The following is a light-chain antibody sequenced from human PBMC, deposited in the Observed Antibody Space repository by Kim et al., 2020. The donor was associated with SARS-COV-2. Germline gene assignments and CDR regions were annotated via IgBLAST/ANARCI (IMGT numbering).Light chain of an antibody. Sequence: EIVMTQSPATLSVSTGERVTLSCRASQSVDSNLAWYQQKPGQAPRLLSYGASTRATDIPARFSGSGSGTEFTLIISSLQSEDFAVYYCQQYSHWPPYTFGQGTKLEI. J-gene: IGKJ2*01. V-gene: IGKV3-15*01. CDR2: GAS. CDR3: QQYSHWPPYT. CDR1: QSVDSN.